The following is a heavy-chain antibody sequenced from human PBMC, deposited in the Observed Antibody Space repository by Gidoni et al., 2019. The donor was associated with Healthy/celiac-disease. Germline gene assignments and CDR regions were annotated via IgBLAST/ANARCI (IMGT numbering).Heavy chain of an antibody. CDR2: INHSGST. V-gene: IGHV4-34*01. CDR1: GGSFSGYY. Sequence: QVQLQQWGAGLLTPSATLSLTCAVYGGSFSGYYWRWIRQPPGKGLEWIGEINHSGSTNYNQSLKSRVKISVDKSKNQFSLKLSSGTAADTAVDYCASGGGRGYSYAWGYWGQGTLVTVSS. D-gene: IGHD5-18*01. J-gene: IGHJ4*02. CDR3: ASGGGRGYSYAWGY.